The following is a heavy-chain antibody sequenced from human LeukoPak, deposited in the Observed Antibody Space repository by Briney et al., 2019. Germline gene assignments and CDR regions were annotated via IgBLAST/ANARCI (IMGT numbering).Heavy chain of an antibody. V-gene: IGHV4-34*01. CDR2: INHSGGT. Sequence: SETLSLTCAVYGGSFSGYYWSWIRQPPGKGLEWIGEINHSGGTNYNPSLKSRVTISVDTSKNQFSLKLSSVTAADTAVYYCARGPIFGVVTGYGMDVWGQGTTVTVSS. CDR3: ARGPIFGVVTGYGMDV. CDR1: GGSFSGYY. J-gene: IGHJ6*02. D-gene: IGHD3-3*01.